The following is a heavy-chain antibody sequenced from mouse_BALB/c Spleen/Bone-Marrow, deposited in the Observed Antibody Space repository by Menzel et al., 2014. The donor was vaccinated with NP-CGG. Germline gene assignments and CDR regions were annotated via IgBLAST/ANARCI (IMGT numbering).Heavy chain of an antibody. D-gene: IGHD2-12*01. V-gene: IGHV1S81*02. CDR2: INPSNGRT. Sequence: QVQLQQSGAELVKPGASVKLSCKASGHTFTSYWMHWVKQRPGQGLEWIGEINPSNGRTNYNEKFKIKATLTVDKSSSTAYMQLSSLTSEDSAVYYCASYRGAYWGQGTLVTVSA. J-gene: IGHJ3*01. CDR1: GHTFTSYW. CDR3: ASYRGAY.